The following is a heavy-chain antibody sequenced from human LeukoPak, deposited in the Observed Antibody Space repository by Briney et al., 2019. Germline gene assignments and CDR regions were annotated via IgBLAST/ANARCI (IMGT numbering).Heavy chain of an antibody. CDR2: ISSSSSYI. V-gene: IGHV3-21*01. CDR3: AGSRGYSYGYSIWENWFDP. Sequence: GGSLRLSCAASGFTFSSYSMNWVRQAPGKGLEWVSSISSSSSYIYYADSVKGRFTISRDNAKNSLYLQMNSLRAEDTAVYYCAGSRGYSYGYSIWENWFDPWGQGTLVTVSS. J-gene: IGHJ5*02. CDR1: GFTFSSYS. D-gene: IGHD5-18*01.